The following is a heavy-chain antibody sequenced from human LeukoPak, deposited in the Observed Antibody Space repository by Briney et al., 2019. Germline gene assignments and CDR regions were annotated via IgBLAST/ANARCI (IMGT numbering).Heavy chain of an antibody. V-gene: IGHV4-61*02. Sequence: PSETLSLTCTVSGGSINSGTYYWTWIRQPAGKGLEWIGRISTSGSTNYKPSLKSRVTISVDTSKNQFSLKLTSVTAADTAVYYCTKGRGIWGQGTLVTVSS. CDR3: TKGRGI. J-gene: IGHJ4*02. CDR1: GGSINSGTYY. CDR2: ISTSGST. D-gene: IGHD3-10*01.